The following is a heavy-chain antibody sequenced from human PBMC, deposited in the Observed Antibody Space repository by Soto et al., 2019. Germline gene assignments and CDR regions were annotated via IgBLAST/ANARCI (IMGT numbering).Heavy chain of an antibody. V-gene: IGHV4-59*08. CDR2: IYYGGST. J-gene: IGHJ3*02. Sequence: QVQLQESGPGLVKPSETLSLTCTVSGGSISSYYWSWIRQPPGKGLEWIGYIYYGGSTNYNPSLKSRVTLSVDTSKNQFSLKLSSVTAADTAVYYCARSGSYYAFDIWGQGTMVTVSS. CDR1: GGSISSYY. D-gene: IGHD1-26*01. CDR3: ARSGSYYAFDI.